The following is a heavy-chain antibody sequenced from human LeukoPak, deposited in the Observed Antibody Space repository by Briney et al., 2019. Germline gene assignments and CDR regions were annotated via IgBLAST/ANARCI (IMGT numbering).Heavy chain of an antibody. V-gene: IGHV4-30-2*01. CDR1: GGSISSGGYY. D-gene: IGHD2/OR15-2a*01. Sequence: SETLSLTCTVSGGSISSGGYYWSCIRQPPGKGLEWIGYIYHSGSTYYNPSLKSRVTISVDRSKNQFSLKLSSVTAADTAVYYCARVLSGLQGGAFDIWGQGTMVTVSS. J-gene: IGHJ3*02. CDR3: ARVLSGLQGGAFDI. CDR2: IYHSGST.